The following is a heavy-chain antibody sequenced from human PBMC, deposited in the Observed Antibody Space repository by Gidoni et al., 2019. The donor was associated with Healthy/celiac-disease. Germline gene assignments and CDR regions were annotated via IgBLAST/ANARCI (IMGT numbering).Heavy chain of an antibody. Sequence: QVQLVESGGGVVQPGRSLRLSCAASGFTFSSYGMHWVRQAPGKGLEWVAVIWYDGSNKYYADSVKGRFTISRDNSKNTLYLQMNSLRAEDTAVYYCARDSHTIFGVALPDYWGQGTLVTVSS. D-gene: IGHD3-3*01. CDR2: IWYDGSNK. CDR1: GFTFSSYG. V-gene: IGHV3-33*01. J-gene: IGHJ4*02. CDR3: ARDSHTIFGVALPDY.